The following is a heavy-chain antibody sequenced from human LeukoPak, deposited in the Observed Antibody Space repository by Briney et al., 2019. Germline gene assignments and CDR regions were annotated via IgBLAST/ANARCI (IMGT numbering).Heavy chain of an antibody. J-gene: IGHJ3*02. D-gene: IGHD2-21*02. CDR2: ISSDGSTI. CDR3: AKDIVVVTATQGAFDI. V-gene: IGHV3-48*04. Sequence: GGSLRLSCAASEFTFSSYSMNWVRQAPGKGLEWVSYISSDGSTIYYADSVKGRLTISRDNAKNSLYLQMNSLRAEDTAVYYCAKDIVVVTATQGAFDIWGQGTMVTVSS. CDR1: EFTFSSYS.